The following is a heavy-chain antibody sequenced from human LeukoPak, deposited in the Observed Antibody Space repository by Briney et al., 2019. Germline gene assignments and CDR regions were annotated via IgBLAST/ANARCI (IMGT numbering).Heavy chain of an antibody. Sequence: TLSLTCTVSGGSISTYSWSWIRQPPGKALEWLARIDWDDDKYYSTSLKTRLTISKDTSKNQVVLTMTNMDPVDTATYYCARLMVRGVTFDYWGQGTLVTVSS. CDR3: ARLMVRGVTFDY. CDR2: IDWDDDK. CDR1: GGSISTYS. V-gene: IGHV2-70*11. D-gene: IGHD3-10*01. J-gene: IGHJ4*02.